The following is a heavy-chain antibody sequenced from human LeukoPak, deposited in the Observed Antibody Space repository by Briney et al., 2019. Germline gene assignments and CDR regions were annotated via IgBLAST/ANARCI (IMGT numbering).Heavy chain of an antibody. CDR1: GFTFSSYG. CDR3: AKRVAAAGTGGWYFDY. D-gene: IGHD6-13*01. Sequence: GGSLRLSCAASGFTFSSYGMHWVRQAPGKGLEWVAFIRYDGSNKYYADSVKGRFTISRDNSKNTLYLQMNSLRAEDTGVYYCAKRVAAAGTGGWYFDYWGQGTLVTVSS. V-gene: IGHV3-30*02. CDR2: IRYDGSNK. J-gene: IGHJ4*02.